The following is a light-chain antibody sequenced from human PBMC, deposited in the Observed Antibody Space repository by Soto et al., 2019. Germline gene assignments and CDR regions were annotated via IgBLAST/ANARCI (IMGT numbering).Light chain of an antibody. CDR3: QQYSSLPLT. J-gene: IGKJ4*01. V-gene: IGKV3-20*01. CDR1: QSVSRNF. Sequence: EIVLTQSPGPLSLSPGERATLSCRASQSVSRNFLAWYQQKPGQAPRLLIYGASSRATGIPDKFSGSGSGTDFTLSIARLEPEDSAVYYCQQYSSLPLTFSGGTKVEIK. CDR2: GAS.